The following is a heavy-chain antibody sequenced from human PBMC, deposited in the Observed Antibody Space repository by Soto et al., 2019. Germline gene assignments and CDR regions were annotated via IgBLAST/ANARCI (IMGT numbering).Heavy chain of an antibody. D-gene: IGHD2-15*01. Sequence: PGGSLRLSCVASGFPFSLYAMIWVRQAPGQGLEWVSSISSSSTYIYYTDSLKGRVSISRDNAKSSLFLQMASLRVEDTAAYCGVRASATDSRPCYWGQGSLVAVSS. CDR2: ISSSSTYI. J-gene: IGHJ4*02. V-gene: IGHV3-21*01. CDR1: GFPFSLYA. CDR3: VRASATDSRPCY.